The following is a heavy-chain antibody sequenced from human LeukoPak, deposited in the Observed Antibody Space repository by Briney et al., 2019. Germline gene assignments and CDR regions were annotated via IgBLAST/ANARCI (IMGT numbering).Heavy chain of an antibody. CDR2: IYYSGIT. CDR1: GGSISSYY. D-gene: IGHD3-22*01. Sequence: SETLSLTCTVSGGSISSYYWSWIRQPPGKGLEWVGYIYYSGITNYNPSLKSRVTISADTSKMQFSLKLSSVTAADTAVYYCAATVYYYDTSGYVDYWGQGTLVTVSS. J-gene: IGHJ4*02. CDR3: AATVYYYDTSGYVDY. V-gene: IGHV4-59*08.